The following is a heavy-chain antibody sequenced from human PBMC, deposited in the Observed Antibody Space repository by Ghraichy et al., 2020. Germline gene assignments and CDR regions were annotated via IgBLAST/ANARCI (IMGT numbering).Heavy chain of an antibody. V-gene: IGHV4-39*01. CDR3: ARDTRTTGPFDY. Sequence: GSLRLSCTVSGGSISSSSYYWGWIRQPPGKGLEWIGSIYYSGSTYYNPSLKSRVTISVDTSKNQFSLKLSSVTAADTAVYYCARDTRTTGPFDYWGQGTLVTVSS. J-gene: IGHJ4*02. D-gene: IGHD4-11*01. CDR2: IYYSGST. CDR1: GGSISSSSYY.